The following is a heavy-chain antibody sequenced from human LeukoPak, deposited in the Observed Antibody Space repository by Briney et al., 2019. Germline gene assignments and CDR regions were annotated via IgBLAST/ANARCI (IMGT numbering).Heavy chain of an antibody. CDR2: INHSGST. J-gene: IGHJ5*02. D-gene: IGHD2-2*01. Sequence: SETLSLTCAVYGGSFSGYYWSCIRQPPGKGLEWIGEINHSGSTNFNPSLKSRVTISVDTSKNQFSLKLSSVTAADTAIYYCARQNRYCSSTSCSNWFDPWGQGTLVTVSS. CDR1: GGSFSGYY. CDR3: ARQNRYCSSTSCSNWFDP. V-gene: IGHV4-34*01.